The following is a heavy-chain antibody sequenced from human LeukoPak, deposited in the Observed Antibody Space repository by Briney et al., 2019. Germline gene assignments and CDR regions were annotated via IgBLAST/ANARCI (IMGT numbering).Heavy chain of an antibody. V-gene: IGHV3-11*01. J-gene: IGHJ5*02. CDR3: ATDGAGFDT. CDR2: INIGGTNT. Sequence: GGSLRLSCTASGFTFNDYYMSWIRQAPGKGLEWLSYINIGGTNTHYADSVKGRFTISRGNAKKSLYLEMNNLRAEDTAVYYCATDGAGFDTWGQGVLVTVSS. CDR1: GFTFNDYY.